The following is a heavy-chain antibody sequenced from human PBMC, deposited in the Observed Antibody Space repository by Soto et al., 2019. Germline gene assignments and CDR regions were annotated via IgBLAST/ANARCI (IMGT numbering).Heavy chain of an antibody. CDR3: ARNRYGMHV. V-gene: IGHV4-30-4*01. CDR2: IYSGGST. CDR1: GGSISGDHY. J-gene: IGHJ6*02. Sequence: PSETLSLTCTVSGGSISGDHYWSWIRQPPGKGLEWIGYIYSGGSTYYKPSLKSRVSISVDTSKKQFYMKLNSVTAADTAVYYCARNRYGMHVWGQGTTVTVSS.